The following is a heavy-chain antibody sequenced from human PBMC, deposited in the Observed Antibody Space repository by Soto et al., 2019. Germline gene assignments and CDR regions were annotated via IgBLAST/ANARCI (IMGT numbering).Heavy chain of an antibody. J-gene: IGHJ4*02. CDR2: ITNGGDDA. V-gene: IGHV3-23*03. CDR1: GFTFSSYA. Sequence: EVQLLESGGDLVQPGGSLRLSCVASGFTFSSYAMTWVRQAPGRGLECVSVITNGGDDAHYISSVKGRFTNSRDNSKNTLFLQMDSLRVDDTAVYYCAKGTAPWRSGVSCYPFDRWGQGTLVTVSS. CDR3: AKGTAPWRSGVSCYPFDR. D-gene: IGHD2-15*01.